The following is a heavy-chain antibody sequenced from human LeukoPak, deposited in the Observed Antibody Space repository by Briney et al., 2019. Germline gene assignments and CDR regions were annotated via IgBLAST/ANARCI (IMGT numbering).Heavy chain of an antibody. CDR2: IYYSGST. CDR3: ARDRRSVVRGVSEFDY. Sequence: SETLSLTCTVSGGSISSYYWSWIRQPPGKGLEWIGYIYYSGSTNYNPSLKSRVTISVDTSKNQFSLKLSSVTAADTAVYYCARDRRSVVRGVSEFDYWGQGTLVTVSS. D-gene: IGHD3-10*01. CDR1: GGSISSYY. J-gene: IGHJ4*02. V-gene: IGHV4-59*01.